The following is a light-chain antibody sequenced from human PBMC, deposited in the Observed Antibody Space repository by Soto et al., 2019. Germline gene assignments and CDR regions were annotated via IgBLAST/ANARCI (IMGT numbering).Light chain of an antibody. CDR2: DAS. CDR1: QSVSSY. CDR3: QQRSNWPSIT. J-gene: IGKJ5*01. V-gene: IGKV3-11*01. Sequence: EIVLTQSPATLSLSPGERATLSGRSSQSVSSYLAWYQQKPGQAPRLLISDASNRATGIPVRFSGSGSGTDFTLTISSLEAEDSAVYYCQQRSNWPSITFGQGTRLDIK.